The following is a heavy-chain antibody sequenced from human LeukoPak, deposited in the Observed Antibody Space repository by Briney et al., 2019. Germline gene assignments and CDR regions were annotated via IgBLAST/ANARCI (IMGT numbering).Heavy chain of an antibody. CDR1: GGTFSSYA. D-gene: IGHD3-10*01. J-gene: IGHJ4*02. Sequence: ASVKVSCKSSGGTFSSYAIIWVRQAPGQGLEWMGWISAYNGNTNYPQKLQGRVTMTTDTSTSTAYMELRSLRSDATAVYYCARDGVTLVRGVIIMTTDYWGQGTLVTVSS. CDR2: ISAYNGNT. V-gene: IGHV1-18*01. CDR3: ARDGVTLVRGVIIMTTDY.